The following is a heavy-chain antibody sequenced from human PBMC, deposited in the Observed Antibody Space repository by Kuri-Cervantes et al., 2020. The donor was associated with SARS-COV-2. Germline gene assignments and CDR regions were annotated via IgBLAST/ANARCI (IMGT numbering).Heavy chain of an antibody. CDR3: AKTYYYDSSGYY. Sequence: GESLKISCAASGFAFSSSGIHWVRRTPGKGLEWVTFIQYDGIQKNYADSVKGRFTISRDNSKNMLYLQMNSLRAEDTAVYYCAKTYYYDSSGYYWGQGTLVTVSS. J-gene: IGHJ4*02. CDR1: GFAFSSSG. V-gene: IGHV3-30*02. D-gene: IGHD3-22*01. CDR2: IQYDGIQK.